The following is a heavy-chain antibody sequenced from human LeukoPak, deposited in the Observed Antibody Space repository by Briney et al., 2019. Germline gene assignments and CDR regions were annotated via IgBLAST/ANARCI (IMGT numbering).Heavy chain of an antibody. J-gene: IGHJ5*02. D-gene: IGHD6-13*01. V-gene: IGHV3-48*04. CDR3: AREALYSSSWNNFYNWFDP. Sequence: GGSLRLSCAASGFTFSSYSMNWVRQAPGKGLEWVSYISSSSSTIYYADSVKGRFTISRDNAKNSLYLQMNSLRAEDTAVYYCAREALYSSSWNNFYNWFDPWGQGTLVTVSS. CDR2: ISSSSSTI. CDR1: GFTFSSYS.